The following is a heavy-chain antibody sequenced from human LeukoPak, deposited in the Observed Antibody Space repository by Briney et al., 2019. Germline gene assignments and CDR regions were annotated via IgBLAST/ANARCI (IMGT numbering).Heavy chain of an antibody. CDR2: IIPIFGTA. CDR3: ARDWSELGATRGGFDP. Sequence: ASVKVFCKASGGTFSSYAISWVRQAPGQGLEWMGGIIPIFGTANYAQKFQGRVTITADESTSTAYMELSSLRSEDTAVYYCARDWSELGATRGGFDPWGQGTLVTVSS. J-gene: IGHJ5*02. CDR1: GGTFSSYA. D-gene: IGHD1-26*01. V-gene: IGHV1-69*13.